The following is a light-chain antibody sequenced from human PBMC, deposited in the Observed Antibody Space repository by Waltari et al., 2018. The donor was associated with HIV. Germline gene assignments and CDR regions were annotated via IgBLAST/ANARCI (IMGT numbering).Light chain of an antibody. CDR1: SSDVGGYNY. CDR2: EGI. CDR3: SSYAGSNNRWV. V-gene: IGLV2-8*01. J-gene: IGLJ3*02. Sequence: QSALTQPPSASGSPGQSVTISCPGTSSDVGGYNYVSCYQQHPGKAPKLMIYEGIKRPSGVPDRFSGSKSGSTASLTVSGLQAEDEADYYCSSYAGSNNRWVFGGGTKLTVL.